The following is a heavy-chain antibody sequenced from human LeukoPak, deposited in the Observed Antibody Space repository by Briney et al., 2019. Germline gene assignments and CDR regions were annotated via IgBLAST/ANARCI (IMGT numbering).Heavy chain of an antibody. CDR2: INPSGGST. Sequence: ASVKVSCKASGYTFTSYGISWVRQAPGQGLEWMGIINPSGGSTSYAQKFQGRVTMTRDTSASTVYMELSSLRSEDTAVYYCARGPSGYWFDPWGQGTLVTVSS. D-gene: IGHD3-10*01. CDR3: ARGPSGYWFDP. CDR1: GYTFTSYG. J-gene: IGHJ5*02. V-gene: IGHV1-46*01.